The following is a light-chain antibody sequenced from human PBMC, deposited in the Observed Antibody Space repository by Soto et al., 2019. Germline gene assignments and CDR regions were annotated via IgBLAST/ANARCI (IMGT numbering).Light chain of an antibody. J-gene: IGLJ2*01. CDR3: YSYTRSRTLV. Sequence: QSALTQPASVSGSPGQTVTISCTGTSSDVGGYNYVSWYQQHPGKVPKLLIYEVSNRPSGVSTRFSGSKSGNTASLTISGLQAEDEADYYCYSYTRSRTLVFGLGTKVTVL. V-gene: IGLV2-14*03. CDR2: EVS. CDR1: SSDVGGYNY.